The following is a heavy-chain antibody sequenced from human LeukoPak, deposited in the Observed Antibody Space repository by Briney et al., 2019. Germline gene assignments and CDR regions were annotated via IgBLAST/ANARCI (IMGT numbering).Heavy chain of an antibody. CDR1: GGSFSGYY. J-gene: IGHJ4*02. CDR2: INHSGST. D-gene: IGHD3-22*01. Sequence: SETLSLTWAVYGGSFSGYYWSWIRQPPGKGLEWIGEINHSGSTNYNPSLKSRVTISVDTSKNQFSLKLSSVTAADTAVYYCARGSRLTYYYDSSGYCRFDYWGQGTLVTVSS. V-gene: IGHV4-34*01. CDR3: ARGSRLTYYYDSSGYCRFDY.